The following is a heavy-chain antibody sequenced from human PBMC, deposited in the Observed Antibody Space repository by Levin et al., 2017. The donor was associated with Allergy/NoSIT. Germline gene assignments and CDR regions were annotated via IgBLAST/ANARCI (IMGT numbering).Heavy chain of an antibody. CDR3: ARGRGGSGSYSL. Sequence: SQTLSLTCAVYGGSFSGYYWSWIRQPPGKGLEWIGEINHSGSTNYNPSLKSRVTISVDTSKNQFSLKLSSVTAADTAVYYCARGRGGSGSYSLWGQGTLVTVSS. V-gene: IGHV4-34*01. CDR2: INHSGST. D-gene: IGHD3-10*01. J-gene: IGHJ4*02. CDR1: GGSFSGYY.